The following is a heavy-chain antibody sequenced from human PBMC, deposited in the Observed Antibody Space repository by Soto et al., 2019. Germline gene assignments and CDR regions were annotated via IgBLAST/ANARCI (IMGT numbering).Heavy chain of an antibody. J-gene: IGHJ4*02. Sequence: SLRLSCVASGFTFSSYWMSLVRQAPGKGLEWVANIKKDGSEKYYVDSVKGRLTISRDNAKKPPYLQMKSLRAEDTAVYYCSGADSPDTVYSSLYWGQG. D-gene: IGHD1-26*01. CDR1: GFTFSSYW. V-gene: IGHV3-7*03. CDR2: IKKDGSEK. CDR3: SGADSPDTVYSSLY.